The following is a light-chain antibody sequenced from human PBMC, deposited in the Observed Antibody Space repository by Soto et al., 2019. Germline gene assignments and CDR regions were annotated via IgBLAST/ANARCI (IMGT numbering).Light chain of an antibody. J-gene: IGKJ2*01. CDR3: QQGNSFPRT. Sequence: DIPMTQSPSSVSASVGDRVTITCRASQDISNWLAWYQQKPGKAPRLLIYAASSLQTGVPSRFSGSGSGTEFTLTITSLQPEDYATYYCQQGNSFPRTFGQGTKLEIK. CDR2: AAS. V-gene: IGKV1D-12*01. CDR1: QDISNW.